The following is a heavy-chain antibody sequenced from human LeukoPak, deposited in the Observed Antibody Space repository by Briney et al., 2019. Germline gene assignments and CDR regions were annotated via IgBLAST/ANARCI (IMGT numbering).Heavy chain of an antibody. D-gene: IGHD3-10*01. CDR3: ARTSRHYYGSGSNLTPWPADMDV. CDR2: IYYSGST. V-gene: IGHV4-59*01. J-gene: IGHJ6*02. CDR1: GGSISSYY. Sequence: SETLSLTCTVSGGSISSYYWSWIRQPPGKGLEWIGYIYYSGSTNYNPSLKSRVTISVDTSKNQFSLNLRFVPAADTAVYYCARTSRHYYGSGSNLTPWPADMDVWGQGTTVTVSS.